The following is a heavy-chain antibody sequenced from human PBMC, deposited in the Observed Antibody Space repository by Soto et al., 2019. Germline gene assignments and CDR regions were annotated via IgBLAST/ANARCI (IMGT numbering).Heavy chain of an antibody. V-gene: IGHV1-69*13. CDR2: AIPVFNTS. CDR3: ARGDEMTAVTIFEY. Sequence: SVKVSCKTSGGAFGRYSVSWVRQAPGQGLEWIGGAIPVFNTSNYSLKFQGRVAIFADVSTSTVFMELRSLRSEDTALYYCARGDEMTAVTIFEYWGQGTPVTVSS. CDR1: GGAFGRYS. J-gene: IGHJ4*02. D-gene: IGHD4-17*01.